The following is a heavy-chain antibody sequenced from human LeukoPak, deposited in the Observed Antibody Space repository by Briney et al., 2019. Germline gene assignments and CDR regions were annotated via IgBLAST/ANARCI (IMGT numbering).Heavy chain of an antibody. CDR1: GFTVSSNY. J-gene: IGHJ3*02. CDR2: ISGSGGST. V-gene: IGHV3-23*01. D-gene: IGHD3-9*01. CDR3: AKEDFDWFDAFDI. Sequence: GGSLRLSCAASGFTVSSNYMSWVRQAPGKGLEWVSAISGSGGSTYYADSVKGRFTISRDNSKNTLYLQMNSLRAEDTAVYYCAKEDFDWFDAFDIWGQGTMVTVSS.